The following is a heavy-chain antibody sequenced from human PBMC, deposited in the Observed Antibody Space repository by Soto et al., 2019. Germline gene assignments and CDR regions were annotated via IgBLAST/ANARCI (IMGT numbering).Heavy chain of an antibody. CDR3: AGSPFMIVVVTWYYFDS. CDR1: GYTFTSYG. Sequence: ASVKVSCKASGYTFTSYGISWVRQAPGQGLEWMGWISAYNGNTNYAQKLQGRVTMTTDTSTSTAYMELRSLRSDDTAVYYCAGSPFMIVVVTWYYFDSWGQGTLVTVSS. CDR2: ISAYNGNT. D-gene: IGHD3-22*01. J-gene: IGHJ4*02. V-gene: IGHV1-18*01.